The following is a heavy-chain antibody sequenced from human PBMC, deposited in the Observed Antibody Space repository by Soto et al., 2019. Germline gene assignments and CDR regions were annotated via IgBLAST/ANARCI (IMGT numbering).Heavy chain of an antibody. Sequence: QVQRVQSGAEVKKPGASVKVSCKASGYTFTDYYIHWVRQAPGQGLEWMGWINPNSGGANYPEHFQGRVTMTRDTSINTAYIEFSRLRYDNTAVYFCVREETTDAVDVWGQGTMVIVSS. D-gene: IGHD1-1*01. CDR1: GYTFTDYY. J-gene: IGHJ3*01. V-gene: IGHV1-2*02. CDR3: VREETTDAVDV. CDR2: INPNSGGA.